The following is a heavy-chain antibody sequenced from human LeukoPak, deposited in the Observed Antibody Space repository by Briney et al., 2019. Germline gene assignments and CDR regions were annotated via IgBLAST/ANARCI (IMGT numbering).Heavy chain of an antibody. Sequence: SETLSLTCTVSGGSISSSSYYWGWIRQPPGKGLEWIGSIYYSGSTYYNPSLKSRVTISVDTSKNQFSLKLSSVTAADTAVYYCARVVGDYYDSSGYYYFDYWGQGTLVTVSS. J-gene: IGHJ4*02. V-gene: IGHV4-39*07. CDR2: IYYSGST. CDR3: ARVVGDYYDSSGYYYFDY. D-gene: IGHD3-22*01. CDR1: GGSISSSSYY.